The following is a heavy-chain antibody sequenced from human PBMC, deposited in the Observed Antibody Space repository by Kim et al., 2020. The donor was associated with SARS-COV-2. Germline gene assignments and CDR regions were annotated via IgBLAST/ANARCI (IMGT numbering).Heavy chain of an antibody. J-gene: IGHJ5*02. Sequence: SKQYIDAVKGRFNICRNNTKNTLYSQMNSMRAEDTAVYYCARVYFINWFDPWGQGTLVTVSA. V-gene: IGHV3-66*01. CDR2: SK. CDR3: ARVYFINWFDP. D-gene: IGHD1-26*01.